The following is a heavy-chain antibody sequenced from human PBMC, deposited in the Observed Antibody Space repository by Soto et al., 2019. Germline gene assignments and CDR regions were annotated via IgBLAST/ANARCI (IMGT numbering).Heavy chain of an antibody. Sequence: PGGSLRLSSAASGFPFSPFWMHWVRQVPGKGPVWVSRINSDGNSTSYADSVKGRFTISRDNAKNTLYLQMNSLRAEDTAVYYCARGSNHFDYWGQGTLVTVSS. J-gene: IGHJ4*02. D-gene: IGHD4-4*01. CDR2: INSDGNST. CDR3: ARGSNHFDY. V-gene: IGHV3-74*01. CDR1: GFPFSPFW.